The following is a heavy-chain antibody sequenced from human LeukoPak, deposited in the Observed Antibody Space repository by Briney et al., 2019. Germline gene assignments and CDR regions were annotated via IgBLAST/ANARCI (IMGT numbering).Heavy chain of an antibody. CDR1: GLTFSSYW. Sequence: GGSLRLSCAASGLTFSSYWMTWVRQAPGKGLEWVSVIYSGGSTYYADSVKGRFTISRDNSKNTLYLQMNSLRAEDTAVHYCARDPDYYGSGSAAFDIWGQGTMVTVSS. D-gene: IGHD3-10*01. CDR3: ARDPDYYGSGSAAFDI. V-gene: IGHV3-53*01. CDR2: IYSGGST. J-gene: IGHJ3*02.